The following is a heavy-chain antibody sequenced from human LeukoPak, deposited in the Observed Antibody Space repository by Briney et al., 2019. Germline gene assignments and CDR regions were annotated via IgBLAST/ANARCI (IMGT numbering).Heavy chain of an antibody. Sequence: SETLSLTCTVSGGSISSYYWSWIRQPPGKGLEWIGYIYYSGSTNYNPSLKSRVTISVDTSKKQFSLKLSSVTAADTAVYYCARGRRGYSYGFIVYWGQGTLVTVSS. CDR1: GGSISSYY. V-gene: IGHV4-59*12. J-gene: IGHJ4*02. CDR3: ARGRRGYSYGFIVY. D-gene: IGHD5-18*01. CDR2: IYYSGST.